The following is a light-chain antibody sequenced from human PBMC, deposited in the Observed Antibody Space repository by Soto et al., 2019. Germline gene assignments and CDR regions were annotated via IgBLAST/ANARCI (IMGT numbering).Light chain of an antibody. CDR2: GAS. CDR3: QQYGSSPPT. CDR1: QSVSSNY. V-gene: IGKV3-20*01. J-gene: IGKJ1*01. Sequence: EMVLTQSPDTLSLSPGERATLSCRASQSVSSNYLAWCQQRPGQAPRLLIYGASSRATGIPDRFSGSGSGTDFTLTISRLEPKDFAVYYCQQYGSSPPTFGQGTKVDIK.